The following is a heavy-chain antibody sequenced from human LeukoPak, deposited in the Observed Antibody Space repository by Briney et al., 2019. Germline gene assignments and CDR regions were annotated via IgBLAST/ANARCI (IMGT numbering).Heavy chain of an antibody. CDR2: IIPIFGTA. D-gene: IGHD6-19*01. CDR1: GGTFSSYA. J-gene: IGHJ4*02. Sequence: SVKVSCKAAGGTFSSYAISWVRQAPGQGLDWMGGIIPIFGTANYAQKFQGRVTITADESTSTAYMELSSLRSKDTAVYYCARGGSSGWGTVNFDYWGQGTLVTVSS. CDR3: ARGGSSGWGTVNFDY. V-gene: IGHV1-69*13.